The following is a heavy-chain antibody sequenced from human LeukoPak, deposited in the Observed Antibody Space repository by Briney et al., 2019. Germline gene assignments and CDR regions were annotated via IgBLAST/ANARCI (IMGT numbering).Heavy chain of an antibody. CDR3: ARGASVVPFITPDQNWFDP. J-gene: IGHJ5*02. D-gene: IGHD3-3*01. CDR2: MNPNSGNT. V-gene: IGHV1-8*03. CDR1: GGTFSSYS. Sequence: GASVKVSCKASGGTFSSYSINWVRQATGQGLEWMGWMNPNSGNTGYAQKFQGRVTITRNTSISTAYMELSSLRSEDTAVYYCARGASVVPFITPDQNWFDPWGQGTLVTASS.